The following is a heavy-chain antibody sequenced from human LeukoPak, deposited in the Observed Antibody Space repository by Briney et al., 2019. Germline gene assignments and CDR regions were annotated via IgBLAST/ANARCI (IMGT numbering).Heavy chain of an antibody. CDR1: GGSISSYY. CDR2: VYTSGST. J-gene: IGHJ4*02. V-gene: IGHV4-4*07. D-gene: IGHD3-10*01. CDR3: ARGATYYYGSGSYYKV. Sequence: SETLSLTCTVSGGSISSYYWRWIRQPAGKGLEWIGRVYTSGSTNYNPSLKSRVTISVDTSKNQFSLKLSSVTAADTAVYYCARGATYYYGSGSYYKVWGQGTLVTVSS.